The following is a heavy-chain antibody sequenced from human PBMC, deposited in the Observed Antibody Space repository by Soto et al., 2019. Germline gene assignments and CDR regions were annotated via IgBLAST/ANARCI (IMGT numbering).Heavy chain of an antibody. D-gene: IGHD5-18*01. CDR1: GGSISSSNW. Sequence: KPSETLSLTCAVSGGSISSSNWWSWVRQPPGKGLEWIGEIYHSGSTNYNPSLKSRVTISVDKSKNQFSLKLSSVTAADTAVYYCARGTRYSYGIFDYWGQGTLVTVSS. CDR2: IYHSGST. J-gene: IGHJ4*02. CDR3: ARGTRYSYGIFDY. V-gene: IGHV4-4*02.